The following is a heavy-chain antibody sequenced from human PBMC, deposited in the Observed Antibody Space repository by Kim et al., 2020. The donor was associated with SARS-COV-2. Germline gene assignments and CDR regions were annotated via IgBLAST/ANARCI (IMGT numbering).Heavy chain of an antibody. CDR1: GGSISSYY. CDR2: IYYSGST. J-gene: IGHJ4*02. Sequence: SETLSLTCTVSGGSISSYYWSWIRQPPGKGLEWIGYIYYSGSTNYNPSLKSRVTISVDTSKNQFSLKLSSVTAADTAVYYCARGYSSSWTYYFDYWGQGTLVTVSS. V-gene: IGHV4-59*13. CDR3: ARGYSSSWTYYFDY. D-gene: IGHD6-13*01.